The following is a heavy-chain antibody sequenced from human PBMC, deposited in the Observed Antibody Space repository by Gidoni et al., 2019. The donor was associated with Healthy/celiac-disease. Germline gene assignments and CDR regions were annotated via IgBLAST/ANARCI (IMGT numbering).Heavy chain of an antibody. D-gene: IGHD3-22*01. Sequence: LSYDGSNKYYADSVKGRFTISRDNSKNTLYLQMNSLRAEDTAVYYCARDIGSSGYFLYYYGMDVWGQGTTVTVSS. CDR3: ARDIGSSGYFLYYYGMDV. J-gene: IGHJ6*02. CDR2: LSYDGSNK. V-gene: IGHV3-30-3*01.